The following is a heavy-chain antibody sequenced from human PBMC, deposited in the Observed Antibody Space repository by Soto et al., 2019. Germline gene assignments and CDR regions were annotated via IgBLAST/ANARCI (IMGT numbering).Heavy chain of an antibody. CDR2: VYYSGST. CDR1: GGSISSGGYY. CDR3: ARCDRSYYHYGMDV. V-gene: IGHV4-31*03. Sequence: QVQLQESGPGLVKPSQTLSLTCTVSGGSISSGGYYWSWIRQHPGKGLEWIGYVYYSGSTYYNPSLKSRVTISVDTSKNQFALKLSSVTAAGTAVDYCARCDRSYYHYGMDVWGQGTTVTVS. J-gene: IGHJ6*02.